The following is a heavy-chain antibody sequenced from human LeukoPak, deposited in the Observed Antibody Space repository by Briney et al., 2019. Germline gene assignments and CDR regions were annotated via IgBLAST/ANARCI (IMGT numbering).Heavy chain of an antibody. D-gene: IGHD1-26*01. Sequence: GSLRLSCAASGFTFSSYAMHWVRQAPGKGLEWVAVISYDGSNKYYADSVKGRFTISRDNSKNTLYLQMNSLRAEDTAVYYCARRSIHDAFDIWGQGTMVTVSS. CDR1: GFTFSSYA. CDR3: ARRSIHDAFDI. CDR2: ISYDGSNK. V-gene: IGHV3-30-3*01. J-gene: IGHJ3*02.